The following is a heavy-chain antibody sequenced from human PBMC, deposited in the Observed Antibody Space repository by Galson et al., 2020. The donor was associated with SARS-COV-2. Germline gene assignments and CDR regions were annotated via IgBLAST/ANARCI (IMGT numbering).Heavy chain of an antibody. CDR1: GYSISSGYY. Sequence: ASETLSLTCTVSGYSISSGYYWGWIRQPPGKGLEWIGSIYHSGSTYYNPSLKSRVTISVDTSKNQFSLKLSSVTAADTAVYYCAKLKDSGSYEDFDYWGQGTLVTVSS. CDR3: AKLKDSGSYEDFDY. D-gene: IGHD1-26*01. CDR2: IYHSGST. V-gene: IGHV4-38-2*02. J-gene: IGHJ4*02.